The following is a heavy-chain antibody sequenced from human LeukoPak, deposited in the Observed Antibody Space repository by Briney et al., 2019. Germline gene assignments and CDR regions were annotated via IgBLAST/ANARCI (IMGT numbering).Heavy chain of an antibody. Sequence: PSETLSLTCTVSGGSISSYYWSWIRQPPGKGLEWIGYIYYSGSTNYNPSLKSRVTISVDTSKNQFSLKLSSVTAADTAVYYCARSLRFLEWDPPMNWFDPWGQGTLVTVSS. CDR3: ARSLRFLEWDPPMNWFDP. CDR2: IYYSGST. V-gene: IGHV4-59*08. CDR1: GGSISSYY. J-gene: IGHJ5*02. D-gene: IGHD3-3*01.